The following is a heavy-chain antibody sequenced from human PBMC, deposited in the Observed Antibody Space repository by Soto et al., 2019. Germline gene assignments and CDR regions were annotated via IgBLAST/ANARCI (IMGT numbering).Heavy chain of an antibody. CDR2: ISGSGGST. V-gene: IGHV3-23*01. Sequence: EVQLLESGGGLVQPGGSLRLSCAASGFTFSSYAMSWVRQAPGKGLEWVSAISGSGGSTYYADSVKGRFTISRDNSMIALYLQMNSLRAEDTAVYYCARTLDSYGADSWGQGTLVTVSS. D-gene: IGHD5-18*01. J-gene: IGHJ4*02. CDR3: ARTLDSYGADS. CDR1: GFTFSSYA.